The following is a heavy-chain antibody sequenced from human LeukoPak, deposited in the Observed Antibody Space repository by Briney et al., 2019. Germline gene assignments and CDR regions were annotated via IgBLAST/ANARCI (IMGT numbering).Heavy chain of an antibody. V-gene: IGHV4-39*01. J-gene: IGHJ6*03. CDR1: GGSISSSSYY. Sequence: SETLSLTCTVSGGSISSSSYYWGWIRQPPGKGLEWIGSIYYSGSTYYNPSLKSRVTISVDTSKNQFSLKLSSVTAADTAVYYCAGHAAANNIKYYYYYYYMDVWGKGTTVTVSS. D-gene: IGHD2-2*01. CDR3: AGHAAANNIKYYYYYYYMDV. CDR2: IYYSGST.